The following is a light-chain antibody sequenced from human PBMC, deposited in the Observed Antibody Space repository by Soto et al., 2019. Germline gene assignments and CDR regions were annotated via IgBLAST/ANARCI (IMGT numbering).Light chain of an antibody. CDR2: EAS. CDR3: QQYDDLPFT. V-gene: IGKV1-33*01. CDR1: QAIGNY. J-gene: IGKJ4*01. Sequence: DIQMTQAPSSLSASVGDRVTITCQASQAIGNYLTWYQQKPGKAPKLLVYEASNLETGVPSRFSGSGSGTDFTFTINSLQPEEISTYYCQQYDDLPFTVGGGTKVEIK.